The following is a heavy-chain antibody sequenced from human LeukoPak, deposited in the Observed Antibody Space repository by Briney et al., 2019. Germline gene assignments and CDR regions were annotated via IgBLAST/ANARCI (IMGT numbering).Heavy chain of an antibody. CDR3: ARPSQANSSNTNYYYYGMDV. J-gene: IGHJ6*02. V-gene: IGHV1-8*01. CDR1: GYTFTSYD. Sequence: GASVKVSCKASGYTFTSYDINWVRQATGQGLEWMGWMNPNSGNTGYAQKFQGRVTMTRNTSISTAYMELSSLRSEDTAVYYCARPSQANSSNTNYYYYGMDVWGQGTTVTVSS. D-gene: IGHD6-6*01. CDR2: MNPNSGNT.